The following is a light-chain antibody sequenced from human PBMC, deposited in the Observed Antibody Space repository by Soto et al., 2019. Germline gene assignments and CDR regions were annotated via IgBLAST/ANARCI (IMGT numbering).Light chain of an antibody. CDR2: TGS. J-gene: IGKJ5*01. CDR3: QKAASFPIT. V-gene: IGKV1-12*01. Sequence: ISMTQSPSYVSASVGDTGHIPCRASQGIKNWLAWYQQKPGKAPNLLIYTGSSLQSGVPSRFSGSGSGTDFTLTINSLQPEEFATYYCQKAASFPITFGQGTRLEIK. CDR1: QGIKNW.